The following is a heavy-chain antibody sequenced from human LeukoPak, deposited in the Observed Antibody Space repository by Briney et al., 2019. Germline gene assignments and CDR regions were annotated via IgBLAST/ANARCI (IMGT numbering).Heavy chain of an antibody. V-gene: IGHV4-34*01. CDR1: GGSFSGYY. J-gene: IGHJ3*02. CDR2: INHSGST. Sequence: SETLSLTCAVYGGSFSGYYWSWMRQPPGKGLEWIGEINHSGSTNYNPSLKSRVTISVDTSKNQFSLKLSSVTAADTAVYYCARVSIRYFDWLSHDAFDIWGQGTMVTVSS. D-gene: IGHD3-9*01. CDR3: ARVSIRYFDWLSHDAFDI.